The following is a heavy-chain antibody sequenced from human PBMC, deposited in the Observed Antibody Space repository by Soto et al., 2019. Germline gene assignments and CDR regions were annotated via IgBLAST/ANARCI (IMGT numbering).Heavy chain of an antibody. Sequence: EVQLVESGGGLVQPGGSLRLSCAASGFTFSSYWMHWVRQAPGKGLVWVSRISSDGSTTTYADSVKGRFTISRDNAKNTLYRQRNSLSAEDTAVYYCARASGSWSNWFDPWGQGTLVTVSS. CDR2: ISSDGSTT. CDR3: ARASGSWSNWFDP. D-gene: IGHD6-13*01. CDR1: GFTFSSYW. J-gene: IGHJ5*02. V-gene: IGHV3-74*01.